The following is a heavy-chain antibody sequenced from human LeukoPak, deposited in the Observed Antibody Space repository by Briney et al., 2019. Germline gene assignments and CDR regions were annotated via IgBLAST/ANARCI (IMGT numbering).Heavy chain of an antibody. CDR3: ARTYCGGDCRFQH. V-gene: IGHV4-34*01. Sequence: ASETLSLTCAGYGGSFSDDYWSWIRQPPGKGLEWIGEINHRGSTNYNPSLKSRVTISIDTSKNQFSLKLSSVTAADTAVFYCARTYCGGDCRFQHWGQGTLVTVSS. CDR2: INHRGST. J-gene: IGHJ1*01. CDR1: GGSFSDDY. D-gene: IGHD2-21*02.